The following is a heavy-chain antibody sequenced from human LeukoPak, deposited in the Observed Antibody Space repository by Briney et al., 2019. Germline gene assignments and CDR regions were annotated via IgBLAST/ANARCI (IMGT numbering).Heavy chain of an antibody. D-gene: IGHD3-16*01. CDR1: GFTFSSYG. J-gene: IGHJ4*02. CDR3: AKELIMRFDF. V-gene: IGHV3-30*02. CDR2: IRYDGSNK. Sequence: PGGSLRLSCAASGFTFSSYGMHWVRQAPGKGLEWVTFIRYDGSNKYYADSVKGRFTISRDNSKNTLYLQMNSLRAEDTAVYYCAKELIMRFDFWGQGTLVTVSS.